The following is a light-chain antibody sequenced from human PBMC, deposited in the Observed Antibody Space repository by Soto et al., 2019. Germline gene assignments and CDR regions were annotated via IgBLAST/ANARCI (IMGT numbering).Light chain of an antibody. Sequence: QSALTQPASVSGSPGQSITISCTGTGSDVGGYNYVSWYQQHPGKAPKLMIYEVSNRPSGVSNRFSGSKSGNTASLTISGLQAEDEADYYCSSYTSSSTYVFGTGTKVT. CDR1: GSDVGGYNY. J-gene: IGLJ1*01. CDR3: SSYTSSSTYV. CDR2: EVS. V-gene: IGLV2-14*01.